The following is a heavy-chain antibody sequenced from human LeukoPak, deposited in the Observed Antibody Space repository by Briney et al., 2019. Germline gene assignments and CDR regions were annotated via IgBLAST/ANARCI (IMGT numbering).Heavy chain of an antibody. D-gene: IGHD5-18*01. CDR3: ARRGYSYGSDNWFDP. J-gene: IGHJ5*02. V-gene: IGHV3-30-3*01. Sequence: GRSLRLSCAASGFTFSSYAMHWVRQAPGKGLEWVAVISYDGSNKYYADSVKGRFTISRDNSRNTLYLQMNSLRAEDTAVYYCARRGYSYGSDNWFDPWGRGTLVTVSS. CDR2: ISYDGSNK. CDR1: GFTFSSYA.